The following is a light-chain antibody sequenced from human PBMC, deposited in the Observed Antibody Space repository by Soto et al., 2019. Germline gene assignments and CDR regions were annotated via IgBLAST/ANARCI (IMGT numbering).Light chain of an antibody. CDR3: QQYVTSPLT. J-gene: IGKJ4*01. Sequence: EIVLTQSPGTLSLSPGERATLSCRASQSVTSTYLAWYQQKPGQAPRLLIYGASNRATGIADRFSGSGSGTDFTLTLSRLEPEDFAVYYCQQYVTSPLTFGGGTKVEIK. CDR2: GAS. V-gene: IGKV3-20*01. CDR1: QSVTSTY.